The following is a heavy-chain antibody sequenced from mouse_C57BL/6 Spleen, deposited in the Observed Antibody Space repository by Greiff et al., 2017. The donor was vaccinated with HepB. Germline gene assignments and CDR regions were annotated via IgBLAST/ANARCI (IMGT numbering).Heavy chain of an antibody. Sequence: QVQLQQPGAELVMPGASVKLSCKASGYTFTSYWMHWVKQRPGQGLEWIGEIDPSDSYTNYNQKFKGKSTLTVDKYSSTAYMQLSSLTSEDSAVYYCARGRNGDAMDYWGQGTSVTVSS. D-gene: IGHD2-1*01. J-gene: IGHJ4*01. CDR1: GYTFTSYW. CDR3: ARGRNGDAMDY. V-gene: IGHV1-69*01. CDR2: IDPSDSYT.